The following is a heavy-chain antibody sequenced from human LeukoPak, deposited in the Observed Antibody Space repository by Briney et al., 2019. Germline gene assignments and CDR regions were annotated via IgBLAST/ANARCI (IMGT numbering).Heavy chain of an antibody. CDR3: ARESYYYYYGMDV. CDR2: ISAYNGNT. V-gene: IGHV1-18*01. J-gene: IGHJ6*02. CDR1: GYTFTSYG. Sequence: ASVKVSCKASGYTFTSYGISWVRQAPGQGLEWMGWISAYNGNTNYAQRLQGRVTMTTDTSTSTAYMVLRSLRSDDTAVYYCARESYYYYYGMDVWGQGTTVTVSS.